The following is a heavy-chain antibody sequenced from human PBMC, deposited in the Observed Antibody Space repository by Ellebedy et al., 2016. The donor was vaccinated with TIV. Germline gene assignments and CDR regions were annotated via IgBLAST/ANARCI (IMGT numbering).Heavy chain of an antibody. Sequence: ASVKVSXXVSGYTFTTYDINWVRQAPGQGLEWMGWMSPNSGNTGYAQKFQARVTMTRNTSINTAYMELSSLILEDTAVYYCAANVEFSSSSRYWGRGTLVTVSS. J-gene: IGHJ4*02. D-gene: IGHD6-6*01. CDR3: AANVEFSSSSRY. CDR1: GYTFTTYD. CDR2: MSPNSGNT. V-gene: IGHV1-8*01.